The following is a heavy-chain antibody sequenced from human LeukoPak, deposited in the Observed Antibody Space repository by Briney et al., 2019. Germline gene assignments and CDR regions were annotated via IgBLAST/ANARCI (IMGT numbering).Heavy chain of an antibody. Sequence: ASVKVSCKAPGYTFTSYYMHWVRQAPGQGREGMGIINPSGGSTSYAQKFQGRVTMTRDTSTSTVYMELSSLRSEDTAVFYCARSIAVADDYWGQGTLVTVSS. CDR1: GYTFTSYY. CDR2: INPSGGST. CDR3: ARSIAVADDY. V-gene: IGHV1-46*01. J-gene: IGHJ4*02. D-gene: IGHD6-19*01.